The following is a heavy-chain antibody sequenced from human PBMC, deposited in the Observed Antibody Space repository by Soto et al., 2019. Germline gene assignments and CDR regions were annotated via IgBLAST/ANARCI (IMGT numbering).Heavy chain of an antibody. CDR2: IYYSGST. CDR1: GGSISSGGYY. Sequence: PLETLSLTCTVSGGSISSGGYYWSWIRQHPGKGLEWIGYIYYSGSTYYNPSLKSRVTISVDTSKNQFSLKLSSVTAADTAVYYCARGSVRLANAFDIWGQGTMVTVSS. CDR3: ARGSVRLANAFDI. V-gene: IGHV4-31*03. D-gene: IGHD1-1*01. J-gene: IGHJ3*02.